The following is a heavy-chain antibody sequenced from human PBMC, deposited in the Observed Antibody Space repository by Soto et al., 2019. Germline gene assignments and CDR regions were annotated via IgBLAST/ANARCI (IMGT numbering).Heavy chain of an antibody. CDR3: AKQPAARTVVTAWLTN. D-gene: IGHD6-13*01. Sequence: GGSLRLSCAASGFTFSSYAMSWVRQAPGKGLEWVSAISGSGGSTYYADSVKGRFTISRDNSKNTLYLQMNSLRAEDTAVYYCAKQPAARTVVTAWLTNWGQGTLVTVSS. CDR2: ISGSGGST. CDR1: GFTFSSYA. J-gene: IGHJ4*02. V-gene: IGHV3-23*01.